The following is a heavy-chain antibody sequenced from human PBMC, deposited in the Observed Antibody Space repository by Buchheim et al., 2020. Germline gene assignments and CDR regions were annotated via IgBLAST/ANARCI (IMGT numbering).Heavy chain of an antibody. V-gene: IGHV3-7*01. CDR1: GFTFSSYW. D-gene: IGHD6-19*01. CDR3: ARDLYSSGWYEVWYYYGMDV. CDR2: IKQDGSEK. J-gene: IGHJ6*02. Sequence: EVQLVESGGGLVQPGGSLRLSCAASGFTFSSYWMSWVRQAPGTGLEWVANIKQDGSEKYYVDSVKGRFTISRDNAKNSLYLQMNSLRAEDTAVYYCARDLYSSGWYEVWYYYGMDVWGQGTT.